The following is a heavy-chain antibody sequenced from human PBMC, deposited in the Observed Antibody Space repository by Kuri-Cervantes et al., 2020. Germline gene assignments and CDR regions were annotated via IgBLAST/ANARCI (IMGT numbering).Heavy chain of an antibody. Sequence: SETLSLTCTVSGGSISSGSYYWGWIRQPPGKGLEWIGGVYYSGSTSYNPSLKSRVTISVDTSKNQFSLKLSSVTAADTAAYYCARHRGTRYYYYMDVWGKGTTVTVSS. CDR1: GGSISSGSYY. CDR3: ARHRGTRYYYYMDV. CDR2: VYYSGST. V-gene: IGHV4-39*01. J-gene: IGHJ6*03. D-gene: IGHD1-1*01.